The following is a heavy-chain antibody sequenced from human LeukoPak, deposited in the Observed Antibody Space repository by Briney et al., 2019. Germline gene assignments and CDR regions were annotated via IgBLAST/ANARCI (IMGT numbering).Heavy chain of an antibody. V-gene: IGHV3-48*03. Sequence: GGSLRLSCAASGFTFSSYEMNWVRQAPGKGLEWVSYISSSGSAIYYADSVKGRFTISRDNAKNSLYLQMNSLRAEDTAVYYCARVSHYYDSSGYSDYWGQGTLVTVSS. CDR1: GFTFSSYE. J-gene: IGHJ4*02. CDR3: ARVSHYYDSSGYSDY. CDR2: ISSSGSAI. D-gene: IGHD3-22*01.